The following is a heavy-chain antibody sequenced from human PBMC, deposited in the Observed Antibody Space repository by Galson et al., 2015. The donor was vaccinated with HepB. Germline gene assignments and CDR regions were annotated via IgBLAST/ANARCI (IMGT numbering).Heavy chain of an antibody. CDR3: ARGTLITMIVVALDY. D-gene: IGHD3-22*01. Sequence: SVKVSCKASGYTFTGYYMHWVRQAPGQGLEWMGWINPNSGGTNYAQKFQGRVTMTRDTSISTAYMELSRLRSDDTAVYYCARGTLITMIVVALDYWGQGTLVTVSS. CDR2: INPNSGGT. CDR1: GYTFTGYY. V-gene: IGHV1-2*02. J-gene: IGHJ4*02.